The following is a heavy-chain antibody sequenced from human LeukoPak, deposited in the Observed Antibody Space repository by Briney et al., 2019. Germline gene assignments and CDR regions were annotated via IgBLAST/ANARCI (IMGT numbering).Heavy chain of an antibody. CDR1: DGSIRGFY. CDR2: IHYRGSP. V-gene: IGHV4-59*01. Sequence: PSETLSLTCTVSDGSIRGFYWSWIRQPPGKGLEWIGYIHYRGSPSYNPALKSRVTISVDTSKSQFSLKLNSVTAADTAVYYCARMGQQLADYWGQGTLVTVST. D-gene: IGHD6-13*01. CDR3: ARMGQQLADY. J-gene: IGHJ4*02.